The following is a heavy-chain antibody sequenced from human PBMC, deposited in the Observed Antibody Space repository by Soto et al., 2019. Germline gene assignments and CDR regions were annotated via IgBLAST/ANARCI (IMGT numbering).Heavy chain of an antibody. CDR3: ARQEYGDYVFLDY. J-gene: IGHJ4*02. D-gene: IGHD4-17*01. Sequence: WTWIRQYPGTGLEWVGYIYYTGSTYYNPSLTSRVMMSVDTSKNQFSLKLSSVTAADTAVYYCARQEYGDYVFLDYWGQGTLVTVSS. V-gene: IGHV4-31*02. CDR2: IYYTGST.